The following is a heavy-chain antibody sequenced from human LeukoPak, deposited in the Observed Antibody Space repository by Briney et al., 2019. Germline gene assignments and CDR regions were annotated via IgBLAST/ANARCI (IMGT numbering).Heavy chain of an antibody. V-gene: IGHV4-61*02. CDR1: GGSISSGSYY. D-gene: IGHD6-13*01. Sequence: SETLSLTCAVSGGSISSGSYYWSWIRQPAGTGLEWIGRIYTSGSTNYNPSLKSRVTISVDTSKNQFSLKLSSVTAADTAVYYCARTYSSSWYDGFDPWGQGTLVTVSS. CDR2: IYTSGST. CDR3: ARTYSSSWYDGFDP. J-gene: IGHJ5*02.